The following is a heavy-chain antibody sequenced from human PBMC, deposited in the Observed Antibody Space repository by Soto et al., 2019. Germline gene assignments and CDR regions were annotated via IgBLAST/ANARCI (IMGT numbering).Heavy chain of an antibody. CDR2: IYHGGTT. CDR3: ARVHVMVVAGSTFDY. CDR1: GSSISDPSY. D-gene: IGHD2-21*02. J-gene: IGHJ4*01. Sequence: WGTISLTCTVSGSSISDPSYWSWLRPAPGKGPEWIASIYHGGTTFYNPSLKSRISISVDTSNNQFSLKLRSVTAEDTAVYYCARVHVMVVAGSTFDYWGHGSLVTVSS. V-gene: IGHV4-38-2*02.